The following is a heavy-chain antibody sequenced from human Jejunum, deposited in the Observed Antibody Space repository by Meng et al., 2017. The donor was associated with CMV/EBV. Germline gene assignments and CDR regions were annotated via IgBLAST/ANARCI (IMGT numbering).Heavy chain of an antibody. CDR3: ARCPRDDDSGYWFFDN. J-gene: IGHJ4*02. Sequence: QVHLQEWGAGLLKPSETLSLTCAVYGGSFSGYYWSWIRQPPGKGLEWIGEINYRGSTNYSPSLKSRVTMSLDTSKNQFSLKLTSVTAADTAMYYCARCPRDDDSGYWFFDNWGQGTLVTVSS. V-gene: IGHV4-34*01. CDR2: INYRGST. CDR1: GGSFSGYY. D-gene: IGHD3-22*01.